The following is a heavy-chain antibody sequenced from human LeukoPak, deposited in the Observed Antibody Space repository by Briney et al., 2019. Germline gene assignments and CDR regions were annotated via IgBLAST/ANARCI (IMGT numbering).Heavy chain of an antibody. D-gene: IGHD5-18*01. CDR1: GFTFSSYG. V-gene: IGHV3-23*01. Sequence: GGTLRLSCAASGFTFSSYGMSWVRQAPGKGLEWVSAISGSGGSTYYADSVKGRFTISRDNSKNTLYLQMNSLRAEDTAVYYCAKDRVPRGYSYGYSDYWGQGTLVTVSS. CDR3: AKDRVPRGYSYGYSDY. J-gene: IGHJ4*02. CDR2: ISGSGGST.